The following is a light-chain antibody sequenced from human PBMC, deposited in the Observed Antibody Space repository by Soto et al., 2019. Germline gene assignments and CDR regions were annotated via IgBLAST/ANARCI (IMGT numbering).Light chain of an antibody. CDR2: GAS. V-gene: IGKV3-20*01. CDR3: QQYGSSPRT. CDR1: QSVSSSY. Sequence: EIVLTQYQGTLSLSPGERATLSCRASQSVSSSYLAWYQQKPGQAPRLLIYGASSRATGIPDRFSGSGSGTDFTLTISRLEPEDFAVYYCQQYGSSPRTFGQGSMVDIK. J-gene: IGKJ1*01.